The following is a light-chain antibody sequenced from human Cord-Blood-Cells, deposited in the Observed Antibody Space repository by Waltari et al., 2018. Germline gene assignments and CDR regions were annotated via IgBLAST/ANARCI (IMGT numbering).Light chain of an antibody. CDR1: QSVSSSY. CDR3: QQYGSPRGYT. CDR2: GAS. Sequence: EIVLTQSPGTLSLSPGERATLSCRASQSVSSSYLAWYQQKPGQAPRLLIYGASSRATGIPDRCSGSGSGTDFTLTISRLEPEEFAVYYCQQYGSPRGYTFGQGTKLEIK. V-gene: IGKV3-20*01. J-gene: IGKJ2*01.